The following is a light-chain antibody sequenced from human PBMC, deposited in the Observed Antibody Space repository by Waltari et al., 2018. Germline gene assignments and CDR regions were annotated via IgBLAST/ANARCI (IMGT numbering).Light chain of an antibody. CDR1: SSDVGGYNF. V-gene: IGLV2-14*01. CDR2: EVN. J-gene: IGLJ2*01. CDR3: SSYTRHETGI. Sequence: QSALTQPASVSGSPGQSITISCTGTSSDVGGYNFVSWYQQHPGKVPKLIIYEVNNRPSRVSNRCSGSKSGNTASLTISGLQAEDEADYYCSSYTRHETGIFGGGTKLTVL.